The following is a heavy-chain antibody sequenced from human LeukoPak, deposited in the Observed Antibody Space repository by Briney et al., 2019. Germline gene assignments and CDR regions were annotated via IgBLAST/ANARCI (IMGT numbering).Heavy chain of an antibody. V-gene: IGHV1-8*02. Sequence: GASVKVSCKASGYTFTSYDINWVRQATGQGLEWMGWMNPNSGNTGYAQKFQGRVTMTRNTSISTAYMELSSLRSEDTAVYYCARDFSYGSGSYYYDAFDIWGQGSMVTVSS. CDR3: ARDFSYGSGSYYYDAFDI. J-gene: IGHJ3*02. D-gene: IGHD3-10*01. CDR2: MNPNSGNT. CDR1: GYTFTSYD.